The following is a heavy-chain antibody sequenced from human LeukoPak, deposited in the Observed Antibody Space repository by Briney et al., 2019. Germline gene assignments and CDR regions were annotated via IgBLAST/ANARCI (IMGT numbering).Heavy chain of an antibody. Sequence: ASVKVSCKASGYTFTSYDINWVRQATGQGLEWMGWMNPNSGNTGYAQKFQGRVTITRNTSISTAYMELSSLRSEDTAVYYCARVSYSSGSGAFDIWGQGTMVTVSS. D-gene: IGHD6-19*01. J-gene: IGHJ3*02. CDR3: ARVSYSSGSGAFDI. V-gene: IGHV1-8*03. CDR1: GYTFTSYD. CDR2: MNPNSGNT.